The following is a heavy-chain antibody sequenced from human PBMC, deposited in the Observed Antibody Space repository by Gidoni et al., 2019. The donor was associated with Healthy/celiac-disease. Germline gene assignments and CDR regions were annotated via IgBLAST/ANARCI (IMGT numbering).Heavy chain of an antibody. Sequence: EVQLVESGGGLVQPGWSLRLPCAASGFTFSSYEMNWVRQAPGKGLEWVSYISSSGSTIYYADSVKGRVTISRDNAKNSLYLQMNSLRAEDTAVYYCARDYLVITIFGVVKDYYYGMDVWGQGTTVTVSS. CDR1: GFTFSSYE. J-gene: IGHJ6*02. CDR2: ISSSGSTI. V-gene: IGHV3-48*03. CDR3: ARDYLVITIFGVVKDYYYGMDV. D-gene: IGHD3-3*01.